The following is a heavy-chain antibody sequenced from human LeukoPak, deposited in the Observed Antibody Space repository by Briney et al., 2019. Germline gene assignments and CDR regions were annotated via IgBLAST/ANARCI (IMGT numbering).Heavy chain of an antibody. J-gene: IGHJ1*01. Sequence: KTGGSLRLSCAASGFTFGNAWMSWVRQAPGKGLEWVGRIKSKTDGGTTDYAAPVKGRFTISRDDSKNTLYLQMNSLKTEDTAVYYCTPDIVVVTAIPDAEYFQHWGQGTLVTVSS. CDR2: IKSKTDGGTT. D-gene: IGHD2-21*02. CDR1: GFTFGNAW. V-gene: IGHV3-15*01. CDR3: TPDIVVVTAIPDAEYFQH.